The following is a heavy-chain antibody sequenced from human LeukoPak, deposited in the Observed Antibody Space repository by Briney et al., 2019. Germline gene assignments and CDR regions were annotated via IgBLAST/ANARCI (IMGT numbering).Heavy chain of an antibody. CDR3: ARAYCGGDCYSPVINCFDP. CDR1: GYTFTGYY. D-gene: IGHD2-21*02. V-gene: IGHV1-69*13. J-gene: IGHJ5*02. CDR2: IIPIFGSA. Sequence: SVKVTCKASGYTFTGYYMHSVRHAPGQGLEWMGGIIPIFGSANYAQKFQGRVTITADESTSTAYMELSSLRSEDTAVYYCARAYCGGDCYSPVINCFDPWGQGTLVTVSS.